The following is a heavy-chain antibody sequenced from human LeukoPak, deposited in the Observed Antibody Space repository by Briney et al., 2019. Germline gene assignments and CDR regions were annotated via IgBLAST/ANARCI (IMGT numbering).Heavy chain of an antibody. CDR3: ARGGGLDV. J-gene: IGHJ6*02. CDR1: GFTFTTYW. Sequence: GGSLRLSCAASGFTFTTYWMHWVRQAPGKGLVWVSHINSDGSITSYADSVKGRFTISRDNAKNTLYLQMNSLRAEDTAVYYCARGGGLDVWGQGATVTVSS. D-gene: IGHD3-16*01. CDR2: INSDGSIT. V-gene: IGHV3-74*01.